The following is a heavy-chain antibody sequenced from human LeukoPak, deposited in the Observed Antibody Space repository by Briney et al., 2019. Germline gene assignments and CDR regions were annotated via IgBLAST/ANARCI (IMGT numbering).Heavy chain of an antibody. V-gene: IGHV3-23*01. Sequence: PGGSLRLSCAASGFTFSSHAMSWVRQTPGKGLEWVSGISGSGGVTYYADSVKGRFSISRDNSKNTVYLQMNSLRVEDTAVYYCAKDRDCSGDNCWRAFDMWGRGTTVTVSS. CDR1: GFTFSSHA. CDR2: ISGSGGVT. D-gene: IGHD2-15*01. CDR3: AKDRDCSGDNCWRAFDM. J-gene: IGHJ3*02.